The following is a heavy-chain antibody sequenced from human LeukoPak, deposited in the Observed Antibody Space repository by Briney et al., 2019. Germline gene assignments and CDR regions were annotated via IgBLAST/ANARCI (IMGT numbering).Heavy chain of an antibody. CDR1: EYSFPNYC. CDR3: ALSVGATTPFDY. V-gene: IGHV5-51*01. CDR2: IYPGDSDT. D-gene: IGHD1-26*01. J-gene: IGHJ4*02. Sequence: GESLKISCKHSEYSFPNYCIGWVRQMPGKGLEWMGIIYPGDSDTRYSPSFQGQVTISADKSISTAYLQWSSLKASDTAMYYCALSVGATTPFDYWGQGTLVTVSS.